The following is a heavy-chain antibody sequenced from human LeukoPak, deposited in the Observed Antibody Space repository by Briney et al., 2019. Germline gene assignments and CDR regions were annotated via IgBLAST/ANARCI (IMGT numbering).Heavy chain of an antibody. J-gene: IGHJ3*02. CDR2: ISGSGGST. Sequence: GGSLRLSCAASGFTFSSYAMSWVRQAPGKGLEWVSAISGSGGSTYYADSVEGRFTISRDNSKNTLYLQMNSLRAEDTAVYYCAKRGLGDREAFDIWGQGTMVTVSS. CDR1: GFTFSSYA. V-gene: IGHV3-23*01. CDR3: AKRGLGDREAFDI. D-gene: IGHD2-21*02.